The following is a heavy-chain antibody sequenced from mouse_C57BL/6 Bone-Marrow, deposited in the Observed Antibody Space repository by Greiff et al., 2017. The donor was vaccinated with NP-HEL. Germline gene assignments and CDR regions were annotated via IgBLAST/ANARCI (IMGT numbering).Heavy chain of an antibody. CDR1: GYTFTDHI. Sequence: QVHVKQSGAELASPGASVTLSCKASGYTFTDHIMHWVKKRPGQGLEWIGRIYPVSGETNYNQKFMGKATFSVDRSSSSVYMVLNSLTSEDPAVYYCVSSYYSNACFDYWGQGTTLTVSS. CDR2: IYPVSGET. J-gene: IGHJ2*01. D-gene: IGHD2-5*01. V-gene: IGHV1-11*01. CDR3: VSSYYSNACFDY.